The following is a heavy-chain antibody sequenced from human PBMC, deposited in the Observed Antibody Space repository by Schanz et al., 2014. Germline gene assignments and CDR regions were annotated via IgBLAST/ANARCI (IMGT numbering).Heavy chain of an antibody. D-gene: IGHD2-2*01. CDR3: AKVAPAATYLDS. Sequence: DVQLVDSGGGLVQPGGSLRLSCAASGFTVSNSYIHWVRQAPGKGLEWVSSISSSSSYISYADSVKGRFTISRDNAKNSLYLQMNSLRAEDTAVYYCAKVAPAATYLDSWGLGTLVTVSS. V-gene: IGHV3-21*01. J-gene: IGHJ4*02. CDR1: GFTVSNSY. CDR2: ISSSSSYI.